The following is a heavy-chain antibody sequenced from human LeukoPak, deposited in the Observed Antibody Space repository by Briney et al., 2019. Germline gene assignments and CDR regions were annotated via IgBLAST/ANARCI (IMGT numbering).Heavy chain of an antibody. CDR2: IIPIFGTA. CDR3: AREGSYYDFWSGPDY. D-gene: IGHD3-3*01. Sequence: SVKGSCKASGGTFSSYAISWVRQAPGQGLEWMGRIIPIFGTANYAQKFQGRVTITTDESTSTAYMELSSLRSEDTAVYYCAREGSYYDFWSGPDYWGQGTLVTVSS. V-gene: IGHV1-69*05. J-gene: IGHJ4*02. CDR1: GGTFSSYA.